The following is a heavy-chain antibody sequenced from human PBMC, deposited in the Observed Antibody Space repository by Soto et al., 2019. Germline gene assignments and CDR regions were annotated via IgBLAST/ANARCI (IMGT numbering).Heavy chain of an antibody. CDR2: VYYSGST. V-gene: IGHV4-39*01. D-gene: IGHD3-10*01. CDR1: GGSISSGSYY. Sequence: SETLSLTCTVSGGSISSGSYYWDWIRQPPGKGLEWIGNVYYSGSTNYNPSLESRVTISVDTSKNQFSLKLSSVTAADTAVYYCARRYGSAFDIWGQGTMVTVSS. J-gene: IGHJ3*02. CDR3: ARRYGSAFDI.